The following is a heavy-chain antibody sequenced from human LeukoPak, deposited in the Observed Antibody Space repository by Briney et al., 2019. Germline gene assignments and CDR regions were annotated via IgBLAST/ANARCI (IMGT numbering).Heavy chain of an antibody. V-gene: IGHV4-39*07. CDR2: IYYSGST. CDR1: GGSISSSSYY. J-gene: IGHJ4*02. CDR3: AREGVDTALLVF. D-gene: IGHD5-18*01. Sequence: SETLSLTCTVSGGSISSSSYYWGWIRQPPGKGLEWIGSIYYSGSTYYNPSLKSRVTISVDTSKNQFSLKLSSVTAADTAVYYCAREGVDTALLVFWGQGTLVTVSS.